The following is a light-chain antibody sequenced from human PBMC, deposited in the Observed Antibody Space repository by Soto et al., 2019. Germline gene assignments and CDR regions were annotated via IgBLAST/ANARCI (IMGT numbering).Light chain of an antibody. CDR3: QQYNNWPPKFT. J-gene: IGKJ3*01. V-gene: IGKV3-15*01. Sequence: EIVMTQSPATLSVSPGERATLSCRASQSVSSNLAWYQQKPGQAPRLLIYGASTRVTGIPARFSGSGSGTELTLTINSLHSEDFAFYYCQQYNNWPPKFTFGPGTKVDIK. CDR2: GAS. CDR1: QSVSSN.